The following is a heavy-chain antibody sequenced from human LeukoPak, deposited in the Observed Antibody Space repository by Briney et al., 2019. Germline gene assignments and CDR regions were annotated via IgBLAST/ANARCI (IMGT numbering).Heavy chain of an antibody. Sequence: ASVKVSCKASGYTFTSYGISWVRQAPGQGLEWMGWISAYNGNTNYAQKLQGRVTMTTETSTSTAFLELRSLRSDDTAVYYCARDGLHYFYYMDVWDKGTTVTISS. V-gene: IGHV1-18*01. CDR2: ISAYNGNT. CDR1: GYTFTSYG. CDR3: ARDGLHYFYYMDV. J-gene: IGHJ6*03.